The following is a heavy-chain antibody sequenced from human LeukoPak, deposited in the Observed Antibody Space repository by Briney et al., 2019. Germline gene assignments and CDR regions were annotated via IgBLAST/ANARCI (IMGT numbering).Heavy chain of an antibody. CDR2: INHSGST. Sequence: SETLSLTCAVYGGSFSGYYWSWIRQPPGKGLEWIGEINHSGSTNYNPSLKSRVTMSIDTSKNQFSLNLRSVTAADSAVYYCARGGVTVMVVAIWGQGTLVTVSS. J-gene: IGHJ4*02. D-gene: IGHD3-22*01. CDR1: GGSFSGYY. V-gene: IGHV4-34*01. CDR3: ARGGVTVMVVAI.